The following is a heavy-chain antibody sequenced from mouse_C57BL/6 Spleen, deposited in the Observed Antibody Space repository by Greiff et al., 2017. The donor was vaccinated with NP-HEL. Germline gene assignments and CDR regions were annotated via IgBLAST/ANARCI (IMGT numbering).Heavy chain of an antibody. V-gene: IGHV1-61*01. Sequence: VQLQQPGAELVRPGSSVKLSCKASGYTFTSYWMDWVKQRPGQGLEWIGNIYPSDSETHYNQKFKDKATLTVDKSSSTAYMQLSSLTSEDSAVYYCARRGDYDGYYGFAYWGQGTLVTVSA. CDR3: ARRGDYDGYYGFAY. CDR1: GYTFTSYW. CDR2: IYPSDSET. D-gene: IGHD2-3*01. J-gene: IGHJ3*01.